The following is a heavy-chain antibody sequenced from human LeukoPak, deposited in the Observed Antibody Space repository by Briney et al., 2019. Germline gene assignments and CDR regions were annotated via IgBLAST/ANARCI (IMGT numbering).Heavy chain of an antibody. CDR3: ARASFISKYCSSTSCSLEY. V-gene: IGHV1-2*02. J-gene: IGHJ4*02. CDR2: INPNSGGT. D-gene: IGHD2-2*01. CDR1: GYTFTGYY. Sequence: ASVKVSCKASGYTFTGYYMHWVRQAPGQVLEWMGWINPNSGGTNYAQKFQGRVTVTRDTSISTAYMELSRLRSDDTAVYYCARASFISKYCSSTSCSLEYWGQGTLVTVSS.